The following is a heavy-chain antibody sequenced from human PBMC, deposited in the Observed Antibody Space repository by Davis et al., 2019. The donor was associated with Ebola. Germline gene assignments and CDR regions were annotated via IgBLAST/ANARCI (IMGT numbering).Heavy chain of an antibody. D-gene: IGHD3-16*01. V-gene: IGHV3-48*02. CDR3: ARDRAGGAFDV. Sequence: GESLKISCAASGFIFSSYDMNWVRQAPGKGLEWVSFVRTGYTTDIYYSDSVKGRFTASRDNAKNSLYLQLNGLTDEDTAMHYCARDRAGGAFDVWGQGTMVTVSS. CDR1: GFIFSSYD. CDR2: VRTGYTTDI. J-gene: IGHJ3*01.